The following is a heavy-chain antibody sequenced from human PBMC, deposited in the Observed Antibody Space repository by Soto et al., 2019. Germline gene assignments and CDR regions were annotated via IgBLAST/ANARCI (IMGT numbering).Heavy chain of an antibody. D-gene: IGHD2-15*01. CDR1: GFTSTNYA. J-gene: IGHJ6*02. CDR3: ASWVDAPNYYYHYGMDV. CDR2: ISGSGDDT. V-gene: IGHV3-23*01. Sequence: HPGGSLRLSCEASGFTSTNYARSWVRQAPGKGLEWVSGISGSGDDTNYADSVKGRFTISRDNSKNTVYLQMNSLRADDTAVYYCASWVDAPNYYYHYGMDVWGQGTTVTVSS.